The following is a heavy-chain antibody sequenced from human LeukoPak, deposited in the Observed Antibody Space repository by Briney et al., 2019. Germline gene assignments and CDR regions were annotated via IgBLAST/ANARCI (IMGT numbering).Heavy chain of an antibody. D-gene: IGHD3-22*01. CDR2: IKQDGSEK. J-gene: IGHJ3*02. CDR1: GFTLSSYW. Sequence: PGGSLRLSCAASGFTLSSYWMTWVRQAPGKGLEWVAYIKQDGSEKYYMDSVKGRFTISSDNAKNSPYLQMNSLRAEDTAVYYCAGHYDSSGYRVDVFDIWGQGTMVTVSS. CDR3: AGHYDSSGYRVDVFDI. V-gene: IGHV3-7*01.